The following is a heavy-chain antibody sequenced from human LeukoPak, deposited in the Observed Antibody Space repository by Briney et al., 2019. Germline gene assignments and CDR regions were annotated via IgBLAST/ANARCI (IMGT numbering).Heavy chain of an antibody. Sequence: GESLKISCKGSGYSFTSYWIGWGRPMPGKGLEWMGIIYPGDYDTRYSPSFQGQVTISADKSISTAYLQWSSLKASDTAMYYCARGSTSLANWFDPWGQGTLVTVSS. D-gene: IGHD2-2*01. CDR2: IYPGDYDT. CDR3: ARGSTSLANWFDP. V-gene: IGHV5-51*01. CDR1: GYSFTSYW. J-gene: IGHJ5*02.